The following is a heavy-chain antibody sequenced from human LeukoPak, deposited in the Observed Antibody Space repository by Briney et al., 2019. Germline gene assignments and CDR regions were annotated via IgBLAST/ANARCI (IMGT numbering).Heavy chain of an antibody. CDR2: ISGSGGST. D-gene: IGHD3-9*01. CDR3: ARDLRGMAISHGAFDI. V-gene: IGHV3-23*01. Sequence: TGGSLRLSCAASGFTFSTYVMHWVRQAPGKGLEWVSAISGSGGSTYYADSVKGRFTISRDNSKNTLYLQMNSLRAEDTAVYYCARDLRGMAISHGAFDIWGQGTMVTVSS. CDR1: GFTFSTYV. J-gene: IGHJ3*02.